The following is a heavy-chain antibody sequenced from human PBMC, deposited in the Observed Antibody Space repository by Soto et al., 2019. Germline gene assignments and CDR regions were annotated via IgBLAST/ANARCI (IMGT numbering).Heavy chain of an antibody. CDR3: ARDQWGIAVAGRTGGFDY. Sequence: PSETLSLTCAVSGYSISSGYYWGWIRQPPGKGLEWIGSIYHSGSTYYNPSLKSRVTISVDTSKNQFSLKLSSVTAAGTAVYYCARDQWGIAVAGRTGGFDYWGQGTLVTVSS. CDR1: GYSISSGYY. V-gene: IGHV4-38-2*02. CDR2: IYHSGST. J-gene: IGHJ4*02. D-gene: IGHD6-19*01.